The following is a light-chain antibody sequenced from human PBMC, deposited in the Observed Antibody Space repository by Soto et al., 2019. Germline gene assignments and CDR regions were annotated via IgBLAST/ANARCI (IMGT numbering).Light chain of an antibody. J-gene: IGLJ1*01. CDR3: SSYSSSSTLYV. Sequence: QSALTQPASVSESPGLSITVSCTGTSSDVGGYNYVSWYQQHPGKAPKLMIYDVSDRPSGVSNRFSGSKSGNTASLTISGLQAEDEADYYCSSYSSSSTLYVFGTGTKLTVL. CDR2: DVS. V-gene: IGLV2-14*01. CDR1: SSDVGGYNY.